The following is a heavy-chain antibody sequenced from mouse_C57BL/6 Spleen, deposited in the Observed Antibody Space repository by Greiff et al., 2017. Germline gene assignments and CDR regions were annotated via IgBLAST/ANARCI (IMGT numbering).Heavy chain of an antibody. V-gene: IGHV1-76*01. J-gene: IGHJ2*01. CDR3: AKETLVDY. Sequence: QVQLQQSGAELVRPGASVKLSCKASGYTFTDYYINWVKQRPGQGLEWIARIYPGSGNTYYNEQFQGKATLTAEKSSSTAYMQLSNLTSEDSAVCFCAKETLVDYWGQGTTLTVSA. CDR1: GYTFTDYY. CDR2: IYPGSGNT.